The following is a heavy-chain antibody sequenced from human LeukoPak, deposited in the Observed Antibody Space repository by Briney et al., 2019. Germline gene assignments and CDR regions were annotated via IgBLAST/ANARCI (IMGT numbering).Heavy chain of an antibody. CDR3: AREDSYGYGGVWFDP. CDR2: IYYSGST. D-gene: IGHD5-18*01. Sequence: TSETLSLTCTVSGGSISSYYWSWIRQPPGKGLEWIGYIYYSGSTNYNPSLKSRVTISVDTSKNQFSLKLSSVTAADTAVYYCAREDSYGYGGVWFDPWGQGTLVTVSS. J-gene: IGHJ5*02. V-gene: IGHV4-59*01. CDR1: GGSISSYY.